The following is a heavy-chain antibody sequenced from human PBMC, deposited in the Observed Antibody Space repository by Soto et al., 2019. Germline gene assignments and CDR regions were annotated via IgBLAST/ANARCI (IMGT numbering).Heavy chain of an antibody. J-gene: IGHJ5*02. V-gene: IGHV1-69*13. CDR3: ARSYCNGGTCHHEWFEP. Sequence: LVKVSCKISGGIFISYTFTWVRLAPGHGLEWMGRFNPVFGTGNYAQKFQGRLTLSADASTSTAYMELSSLRSEDTAVYYCARSYCNGGTCHHEWFEPWGQGTLVTVSS. CDR2: FNPVFGTG. CDR1: GGIFISYT. D-gene: IGHD1-26*01.